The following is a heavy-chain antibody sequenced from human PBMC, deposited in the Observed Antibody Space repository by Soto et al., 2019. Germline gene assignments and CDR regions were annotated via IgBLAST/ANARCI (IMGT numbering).Heavy chain of an antibody. D-gene: IGHD7-27*01. J-gene: IGHJ4*02. V-gene: IGHV4-30-4*01. CDR2: IYHGGTT. CDR3: ARGPSGDKVDY. CDR1: GGYISTNDYN. Sequence: QVQLQESGPGLVKPSQTLSLTCTVSGGYISTNDYNWSLIRQSPDRGLEWIGHIYHGGTTYNNPSLKSRITISVDTSKNQFSLKLNSVSAADTAVYYCARGPSGDKVDYWGQGILVTVSS.